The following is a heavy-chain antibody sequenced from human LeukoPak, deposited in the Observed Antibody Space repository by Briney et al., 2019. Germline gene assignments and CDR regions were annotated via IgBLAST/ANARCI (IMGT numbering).Heavy chain of an antibody. CDR1: GFTLRDHS. D-gene: IGHD1-14*01. CDR3: ARDARYLTGTSSYYYYMDV. CDR2: ARSQASGCST. J-gene: IGHJ6*03. Sequence: GGSLRLSCAASGFTLRDHSMDWVRQAPGKGLEWVGRARSQASGCSTEYAASVKGRFTILRDDSETSVYLQMNSLKTDDTAIYFCARDARYLTGTSSYYYYMDVWGKGTTATVSS. V-gene: IGHV3-72*01.